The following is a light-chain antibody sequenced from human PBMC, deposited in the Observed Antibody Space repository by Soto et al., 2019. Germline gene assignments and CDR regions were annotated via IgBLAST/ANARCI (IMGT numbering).Light chain of an antibody. Sequence: EIVLTQSPGTLSLSPGERATLSCRASQSVSSSYLAWYQQKPGQAPRLLIYGASSRATGIPDRFSGSGSGTDFTLTISSLHPDDFATYYCQQYNSFSPWTFGQGTKVDIK. J-gene: IGKJ1*01. CDR2: GAS. CDR3: QQYNSFSPWT. CDR1: QSVSSSY. V-gene: IGKV3-20*01.